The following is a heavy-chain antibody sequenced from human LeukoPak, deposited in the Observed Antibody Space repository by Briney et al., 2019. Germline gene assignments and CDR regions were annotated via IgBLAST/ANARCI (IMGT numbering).Heavy chain of an antibody. CDR2: INPSGSST. V-gene: IGHV1-46*01. J-gene: IGHJ5*02. D-gene: IGHD4-23*01. CDR3: ARVNSIADRGWWFDP. Sequence: GASVKVSCNASGYIFTNHYMHWVRQAPGQGLEWMGSINPSGSSTLYAEKFRGRIIMTRDMSTATDYMELSSLRSEDTAVYYCARVNSIADRGWWFDPWGQGTLVTVSS. CDR1: GYIFTNHY.